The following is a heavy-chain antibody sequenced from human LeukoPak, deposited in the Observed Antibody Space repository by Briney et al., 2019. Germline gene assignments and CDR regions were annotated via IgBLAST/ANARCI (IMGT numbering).Heavy chain of an antibody. CDR1: GFTSSSYW. V-gene: IGHV3-23*01. D-gene: IGHD5-18*01. CDR2: ISGSGGST. Sequence: PAESLRLSCAPSGFTSSSYWMSWVRQAPGEGLEWVSAISGSGGSTYYADSVKGRFTISRDNSKNTLYMQMNSLRAEDTAVYYCAEDAPSGYSYGYVVDYWGQGTLVTVSS. J-gene: IGHJ4*02. CDR3: AEDAPSGYSYGYVVDY.